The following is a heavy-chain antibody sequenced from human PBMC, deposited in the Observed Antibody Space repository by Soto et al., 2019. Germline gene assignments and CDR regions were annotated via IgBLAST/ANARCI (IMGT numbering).Heavy chain of an antibody. V-gene: IGHV4-4*07. J-gene: IGHJ6*02. CDR1: GDSIGRFY. CDR2: VYSTGGT. Sequence: PSETLSLTCNVSGDSIGRFYWSWIRQSAEKGLEWIGRVYSTGGTAYNPALKGRVTISLDRSNNHVSLGMNSVTAADTAVYFCARDLSGTGLDIWGRGTRVTVSS. D-gene: IGHD1-26*01. CDR3: ARDLSGTGLDI.